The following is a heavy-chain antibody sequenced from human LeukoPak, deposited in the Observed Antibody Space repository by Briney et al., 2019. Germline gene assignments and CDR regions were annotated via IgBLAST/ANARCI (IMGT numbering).Heavy chain of an antibody. D-gene: IGHD1-26*01. CDR2: ISDDGNFK. CDR3: ARQASGSYDLDY. CDR1: GFSLSRYG. V-gene: IGHV3-30*03. J-gene: IGHJ4*02. Sequence: GGSLRLSCVASGFSLSRYGLHWIRQAPGKGLEWVAGISDDGNFKDYAVSVKGRFTISRDNSKNTLYLQMNSLRAEDTTVYYCARQASGSYDLDYWGQGTLVTVSA.